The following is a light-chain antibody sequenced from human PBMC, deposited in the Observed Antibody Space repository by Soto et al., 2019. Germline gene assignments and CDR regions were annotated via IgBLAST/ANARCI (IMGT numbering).Light chain of an antibody. CDR1: QRVSSTC. V-gene: IGKV3-20*01. Sequence: EIVLTQSPGTLSLSPGDRATISCRASQRVSSTCLAWYQKKPKQAPRLLIYGASSRATGIPDRISGSGSGTDFTLTIDRLEPEDFAVYYCQQYGTSPRTFGQGTKVEIK. CDR3: QQYGTSPRT. J-gene: IGKJ1*01. CDR2: GAS.